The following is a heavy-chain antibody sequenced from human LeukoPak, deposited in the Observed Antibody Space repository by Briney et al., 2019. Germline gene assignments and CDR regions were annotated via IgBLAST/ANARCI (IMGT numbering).Heavy chain of an antibody. CDR2: IYSGGST. V-gene: IGHV3-66*01. CDR3: AKVASSDHFDY. CDR1: GFTVSSNY. J-gene: IGHJ4*02. Sequence: PGKSLRLSCAASGFTVSSNYMSWVRQAPGKGLEWVSVIYSGGSTYYADSVKGRFTISRDNSKNTLYLQMNSLRAEDTAVYYCAKVASSDHFDYWGQGTLVTVSS.